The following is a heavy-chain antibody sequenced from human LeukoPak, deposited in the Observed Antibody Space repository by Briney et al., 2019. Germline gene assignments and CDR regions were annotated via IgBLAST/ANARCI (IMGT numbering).Heavy chain of an antibody. CDR2: INHSGST. Sequence: SETLSLTCAVYGGSFSGYYWSWIRQPPGKGLEWIGEINHSGSTNYNPSLKSRVTISVDTSKNQFSLKLSSVTAADTAVYYCARGWDDILTGYLEAFDIWGQGTMVTVFS. J-gene: IGHJ3*02. D-gene: IGHD3-9*01. V-gene: IGHV4-34*01. CDR1: GGSFSGYY. CDR3: ARGWDDILTGYLEAFDI.